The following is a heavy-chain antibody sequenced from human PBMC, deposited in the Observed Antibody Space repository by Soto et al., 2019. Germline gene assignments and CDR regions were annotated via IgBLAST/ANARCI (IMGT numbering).Heavy chain of an antibody. Sequence: ASVKVSCKASGYTFTSYGISWVRQAPGQGLEWVGWISAYNGNTNYAQKLQGRVTMTTDTSTSTAYMELRSLRSDDTAVYYCARDDIAAAGTSVDYWGQGTLVTVSS. D-gene: IGHD6-13*01. J-gene: IGHJ4*02. CDR2: ISAYNGNT. CDR1: GYTFTSYG. CDR3: ARDDIAAAGTSVDY. V-gene: IGHV1-18*01.